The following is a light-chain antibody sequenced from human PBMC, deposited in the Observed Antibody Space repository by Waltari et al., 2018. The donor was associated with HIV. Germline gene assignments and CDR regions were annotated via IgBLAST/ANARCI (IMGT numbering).Light chain of an antibody. CDR2: DVS. CDR1: SSDVGGYNY. Sequence: QSALTQPRSVSGSPGQSVTISCTGTSSDVGGYNYVSWYQQHPGKAPKLMIYDVSKRPSGVPDRFSGSNSGNTASLTISGLQAEDEADDYCCSYAGSYTWVFGGGTKLTVL. J-gene: IGLJ3*02. V-gene: IGLV2-11*01. CDR3: CSYAGSYTWV.